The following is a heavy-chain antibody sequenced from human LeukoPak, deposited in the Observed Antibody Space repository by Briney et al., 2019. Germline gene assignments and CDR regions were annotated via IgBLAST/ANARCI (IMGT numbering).Heavy chain of an antibody. D-gene: IGHD5-24*01. CDR1: GFTFSDHY. Sequence: GGSLRLSCTASGFTFSDHYMGWVRQAPGKGLEWVGRMRKKANSYTTEFAASVKGRFTISRDDPKNSLSLQMKSLKTEDTAVYYCTRDRSRDGYNYYFDYWGQGTLVTVSS. CDR2: MRKKANSYTT. J-gene: IGHJ4*02. CDR3: TRDRSRDGYNYYFDY. V-gene: IGHV3-72*01.